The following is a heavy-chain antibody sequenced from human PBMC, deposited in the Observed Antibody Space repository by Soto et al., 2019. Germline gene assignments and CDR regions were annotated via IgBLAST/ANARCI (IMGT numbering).Heavy chain of an antibody. J-gene: IGHJ6*02. D-gene: IGHD3-16*01. V-gene: IGHV5-51*01. CDR1: GYSFTSYW. Sequence: GESLKISCKGSGYSFTSYWIGWGRQMPGKGLEGVGIVYPVDCDTRYSPAVQGQVTMSADKSISTSYLQWNIRKASDTAMYYCARPRLGARDSSGMDVWGPGTTLNASS. CDR2: VYPVDCDT. CDR3: ARPRLGARDSSGMDV.